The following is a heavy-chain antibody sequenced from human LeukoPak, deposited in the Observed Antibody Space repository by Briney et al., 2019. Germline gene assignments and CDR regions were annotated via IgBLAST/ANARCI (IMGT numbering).Heavy chain of an antibody. D-gene: IGHD4-17*01. J-gene: IGHJ4*02. CDR1: GDSISRNIYY. CDR2: LNPSGTT. V-gene: IGHV4-61*02. CDR3: ARGRPYGDYFDY. Sequence: SQTLSLTCTVSGDSISRNIYYWCWIRQSAGKGLEWIGRLNPSGTTSSNPSLKSRLTMSLDPSENKFSLKLSSVTPADTALYYCARGRPYGDYFDYWGQGSLVTVSS.